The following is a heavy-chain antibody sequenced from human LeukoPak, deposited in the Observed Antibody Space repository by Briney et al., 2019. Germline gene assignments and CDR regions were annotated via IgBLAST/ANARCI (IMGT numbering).Heavy chain of an antibody. V-gene: IGHV3-23*01. CDR1: GFSFSSYA. CDR2: ISYSGGST. CDR3: AKYPNYYDSIYDY. D-gene: IGHD3-22*01. Sequence: GGSLRLSCAASGFSFSSYAMSWVRQAPGKGLEWVSAISYSGGSTYYADSVKGRFTISRDNFKNTLYLQMNSLRAEDTAVYYCAKYPNYYDSIYDYWGQGTLVAVSS. J-gene: IGHJ4*02.